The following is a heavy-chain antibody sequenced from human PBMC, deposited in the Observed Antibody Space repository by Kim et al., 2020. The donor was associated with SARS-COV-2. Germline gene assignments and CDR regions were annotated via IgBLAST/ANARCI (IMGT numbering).Heavy chain of an antibody. Sequence: GGSLRLSCAASGITFSNFNMNWVRQAPGKGLEWVSYISTSSTTIYYADSVKGRLTISRDNDKNSLYLQMNSLRDEDTAVYYCARWQHGGPAEYFQHWGQGTLVTVSS. CDR1: GITFSNFN. CDR2: ISTSSTTI. J-gene: IGHJ1*01. D-gene: IGHD2-15*01. CDR3: ARWQHGGPAEYFQH. V-gene: IGHV3-48*02.